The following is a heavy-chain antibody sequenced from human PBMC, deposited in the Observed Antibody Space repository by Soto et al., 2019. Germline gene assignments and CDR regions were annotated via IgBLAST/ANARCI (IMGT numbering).Heavy chain of an antibody. CDR1: GGSVSSGSCY. D-gene: IGHD1-1*01. V-gene: IGHV4-34*01. Sequence: QVQLQQWGAGLLKPSETLSLTCAVYGGSVSSGSCYWSWIRQPPGKGLEWIGEMSHSGGTHFNPSLKSRVTISVDTSKNQSSRKMSFVTAADTALYYCARVERGTATTVVDAFDIWGPGTMVTVSS. CDR2: MSHSGGT. J-gene: IGHJ3*02. CDR3: ARVERGTATTVVDAFDI.